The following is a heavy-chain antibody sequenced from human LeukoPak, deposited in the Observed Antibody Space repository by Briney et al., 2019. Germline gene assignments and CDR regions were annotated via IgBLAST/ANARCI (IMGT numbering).Heavy chain of an antibody. J-gene: IGHJ4*02. CDR3: AREAYSSAYYFDC. CDR1: GYTFTSYA. Sequence: ASVKVSCKASGYTFTSYAMNWVRQAPGQGLEWMGWINTNTGNPTYAQAFTGRFVFSLDTSVRTAYLQISSLKAEDTAVYYCAREAYSSAYYFDCWGQGTLVTVSS. V-gene: IGHV7-4-1*02. D-gene: IGHD5-18*01. CDR2: INTNTGNP.